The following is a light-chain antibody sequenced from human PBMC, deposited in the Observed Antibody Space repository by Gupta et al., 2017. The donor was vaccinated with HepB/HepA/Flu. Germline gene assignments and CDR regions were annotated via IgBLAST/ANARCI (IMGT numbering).Light chain of an antibody. Sequence: DIQMNESPSSLSASVGDRVTITCRASQSISSDLHWYQQKPGKAPKLLIYAASSCQSGVPSRFSASGYGKDFTLTISSRQPEDFATSYFQQSDSNLPLTFGQGTRMEIK. CDR2: AAS. J-gene: IGKJ5*01. CDR1: QSISSD. V-gene: IGKV1-39*01. CDR3: QQSDSNLPLT.